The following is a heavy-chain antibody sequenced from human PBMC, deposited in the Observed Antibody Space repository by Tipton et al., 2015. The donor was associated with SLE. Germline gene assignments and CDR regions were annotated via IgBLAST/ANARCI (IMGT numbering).Heavy chain of an antibody. CDR1: GFTFSSYW. Sequence: SLRLSCATSGFTFSSYWMHWFRQAPGKGPVWVSRIYPESTTVNYADSVRGRFSLSRDNAKSTLYLVLSSLRIEDTGVYFCARGGLEPVDYWGQGTLVTVSS. J-gene: IGHJ4*02. CDR2: IYPESTTV. V-gene: IGHV3-74*01. D-gene: IGHD5-24*01. CDR3: ARGGLEPVDY.